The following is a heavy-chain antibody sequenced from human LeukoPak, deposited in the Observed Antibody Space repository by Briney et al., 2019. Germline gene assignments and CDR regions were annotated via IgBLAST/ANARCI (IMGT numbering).Heavy chain of an antibody. J-gene: IGHJ4*02. CDR1: GYSLNNYW. D-gene: IGHD1-26*01. V-gene: IGHV5-51*01. CDR3: ARYDGGATADF. CDR2: VFPADSDT. Sequence: GESLKISCKGSGYSLNNYWIAWVRQMPGKGLEWMGIVFPADSDTRYSPSFQGQVTLSADKSINTAYLQWSSLKASDTATYYCARYDGGATADFWGQGTLVTVSS.